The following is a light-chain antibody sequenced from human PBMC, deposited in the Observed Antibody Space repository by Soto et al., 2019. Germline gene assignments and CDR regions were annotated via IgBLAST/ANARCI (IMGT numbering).Light chain of an antibody. CDR2: KAS. CDR1: QSISSW. Sequence: DIQMTQSPSTLSASAADRVTITCRASQSISSWLAWYQQKPGKAPKLLIYKASSLESGVPSRFSGSGSGTEFTLTISSLQPDDFATYYCQQYNSYPLTFGGGPRWIS. J-gene: IGKJ4*01. V-gene: IGKV1-5*03. CDR3: QQYNSYPLT.